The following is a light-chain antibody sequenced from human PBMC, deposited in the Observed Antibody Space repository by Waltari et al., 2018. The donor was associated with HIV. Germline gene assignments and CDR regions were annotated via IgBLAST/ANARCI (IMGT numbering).Light chain of an antibody. J-gene: IGLJ2*01. CDR1: DTDHYD. CDR3: TSYISSAIPV. V-gene: IGLV2-14*01. CDR2: EVF. Sequence: QSALTQPASVSGSPGQSITISCTGTDTDHYDVSWYQHRPGEAPKVFIFEVFNRPSGGADRCSGSRSGNTASLTISGLLAEDEADYFCTSYISSAIPVFGGGTKVTVL.